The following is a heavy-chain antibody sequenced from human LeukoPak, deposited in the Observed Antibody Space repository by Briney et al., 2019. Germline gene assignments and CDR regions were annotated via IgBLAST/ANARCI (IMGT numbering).Heavy chain of an antibody. V-gene: IGHV3-66*01. CDR3: AREGLSGYGPFDY. D-gene: IGHD5-12*01. CDR2: IYSGGST. J-gene: IGHJ4*02. CDR1: GFTVSSNY. Sequence: GGSLRLSCAASGFTVSSNYMRWVRPAPGKGLEWVSVIYSGGSTYYADSVKGRFTISRDNSKNTLYLQMNSLRAEDTAVYYCAREGLSGYGPFDYWGQGTLVTVSS.